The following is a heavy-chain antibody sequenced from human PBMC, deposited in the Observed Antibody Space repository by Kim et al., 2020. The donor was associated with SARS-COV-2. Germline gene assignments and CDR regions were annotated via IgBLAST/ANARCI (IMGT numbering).Heavy chain of an antibody. J-gene: IGHJ5*02. CDR3: ARNLGPDH. CDR2: IWYDGSNK. CDR1: GFTFSNYA. V-gene: IGHV3-33*01. Sequence: GGSLRLSCVASGFTFSNYAIHWVRQAPGKGLEWVSVIWYDGSNKYYADSVKGRFSISRDNSRNTVYLQMNSLRGEDTAAYYCARNLGPDHWGQGTLVTVSS.